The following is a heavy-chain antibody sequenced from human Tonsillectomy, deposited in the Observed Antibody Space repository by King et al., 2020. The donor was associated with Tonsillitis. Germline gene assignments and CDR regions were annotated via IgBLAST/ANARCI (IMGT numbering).Heavy chain of an antibody. CDR1: GGTFSSYA. V-gene: IGHV1-69*01. D-gene: IGHD2-15*01. CDR2: IIPIFGTA. CDR3: ARTESVASSGLDAFDI. Sequence: VQLVESGAEVKKPGSSVKVSCTASGGTFSSYAISWVRQAPGQGLEWMGGIIPIFGTANYAQKFQGRVTITADESTSTAYMELSSLRSEDTAVYYCARTESVASSGLDAFDIWGQGTMVTVSS. J-gene: IGHJ3*02.